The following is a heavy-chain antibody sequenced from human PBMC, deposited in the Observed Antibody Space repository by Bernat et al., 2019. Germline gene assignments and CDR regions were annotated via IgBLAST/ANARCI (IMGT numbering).Heavy chain of an antibody. V-gene: IGHV1-69*01. Sequence: HLGESGAEVKKPGSSVKVSCKASGATFSSDAISWVRQAPGQGLEWMGGIIPIFGTANYAQKFQGRVTITADESTSTAYMELSSLISEDTAVYYCARDRGLVVLPSGRPGNYYYYMDVWGKGTTVTVSS. CDR1: GATFSSDA. J-gene: IGHJ6*03. CDR3: ARDRGLVVLPSGRPGNYYYYMDV. D-gene: IGHD2-15*01. CDR2: IIPIFGTA.